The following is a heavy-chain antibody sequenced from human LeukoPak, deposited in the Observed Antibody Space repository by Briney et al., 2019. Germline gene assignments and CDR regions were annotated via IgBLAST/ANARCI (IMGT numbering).Heavy chain of an antibody. Sequence: GGSLRLSCAASGFTFSSYAMNWVRQAPGKGLDWVSGISTSGGSTYYADSVKGRFTISRDNSKNTLYLQMNSLRAEDTAVYYCAKELYSSAKIYYYYYGMDVWGQGTTVTVSS. J-gene: IGHJ6*02. D-gene: IGHD6-19*01. CDR1: GFTFSSYA. CDR3: AKELYSSAKIYYYYYGMDV. CDR2: ISTSGGST. V-gene: IGHV3-23*01.